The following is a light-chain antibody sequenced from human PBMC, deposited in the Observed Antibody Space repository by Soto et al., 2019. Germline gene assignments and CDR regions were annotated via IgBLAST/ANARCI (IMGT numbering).Light chain of an antibody. CDR1: SIDVGGYNF. CDR2: DVS. V-gene: IGLV2-14*03. J-gene: IGLJ1*01. CDR3: SSYATGSTLV. Sequence: QSALTQPASMSGSPGQSITISCTGTSIDVGGYNFVSWYQHHPGKAPKLIICDVSYRPSGVSNRFSGSKSGNTASLTISGLQAEDEADYYCSSYATGSTLVLGTGTKVTVL.